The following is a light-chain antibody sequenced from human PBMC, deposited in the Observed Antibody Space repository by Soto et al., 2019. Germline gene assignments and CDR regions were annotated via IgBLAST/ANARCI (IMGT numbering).Light chain of an antibody. CDR3: QQCHSPPYT. V-gene: IGKV4-1*01. CDR2: WAS. Sequence: DIVMTQSPDSLAVSLGERATINCKSSQSLLHSSSNKNYLTWYQQKPGQPPKLLIYWASTRESGVPDRFSGSGSGTDFTLTILSLQAEDVAVYYCQQCHSPPYTFGQGTKLEIK. CDR1: QSLLHSSSNKNY. J-gene: IGKJ2*01.